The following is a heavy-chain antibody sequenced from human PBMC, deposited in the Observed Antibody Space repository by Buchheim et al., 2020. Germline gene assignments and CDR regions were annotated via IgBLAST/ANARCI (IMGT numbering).Heavy chain of an antibody. V-gene: IGHV3-23*01. J-gene: IGHJ6*02. CDR2: ISGSGGST. CDR1: GFAFSSYA. D-gene: IGHD3-3*01. CDR3: AKARITIFGAPAHYYYGMDV. Sequence: EVQVLESGGGLVQPGGSLRLSCAASGFAFSSYAMSWVRQAPGKGLEWVSAISGSGGSTYYADSVKGRFTISRDNSKNTLYLQMNSLRAEDTAVYYCAKARITIFGAPAHYYYGMDVWGQGTT.